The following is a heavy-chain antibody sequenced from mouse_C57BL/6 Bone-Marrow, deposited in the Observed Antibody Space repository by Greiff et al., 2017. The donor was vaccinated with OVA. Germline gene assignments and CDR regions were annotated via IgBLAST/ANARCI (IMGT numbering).Heavy chain of an antibody. CDR1: GFTFTDYY. J-gene: IGHJ3*01. CDR2: IYPGCSYT. D-gene: IGHD2-3*01. CDR3: TRIGWLLPFAY. Sequence: VQLVQSGADLVRPGASVKLSCTASGFTFTDYYISWVHQSPGQGLEWIARIYPGCSYTYYNEKFKGKATLTAEKSSSTAYMQLSSLSSEDTDVYFCTRIGWLLPFAYWGQGTLVTVSA. V-gene: IGHV1-76*01.